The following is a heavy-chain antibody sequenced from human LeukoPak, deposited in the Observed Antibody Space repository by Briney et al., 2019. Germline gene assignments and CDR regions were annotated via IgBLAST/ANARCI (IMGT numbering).Heavy chain of an antibody. J-gene: IGHJ6*02. V-gene: IGHV4-59*08. CDR3: ARHRRIGSSAYYYYGMDV. D-gene: IGHD6-6*01. Sequence: SETLSLTCTVSGGSISSYYWSWIRLPPGKGLEWIGYIDYIGTTNYNPSLKSRVTISVDTSKNQFSLELSSVTAADTAVYYCARHRRIGSSAYYYYGMDVWGQGATVTVSS. CDR1: GGSISSYY. CDR2: IDYIGTT.